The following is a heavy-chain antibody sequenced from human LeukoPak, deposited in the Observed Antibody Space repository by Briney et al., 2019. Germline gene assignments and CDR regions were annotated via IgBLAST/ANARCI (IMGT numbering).Heavy chain of an antibody. J-gene: IGHJ4*02. Sequence: PGGSLRLSCAASGFTFSSYGMHWVRQAPGKGLEWVAFIRYDGSNKYYADSVKGRFTISRDNSKNTLYLQMNSLRAEDTAVYYCAKDHPRYCSSTSCYPGDYWGQGTLVTVSS. CDR3: AKDHPRYCSSTSCYPGDY. CDR2: IRYDGSNK. D-gene: IGHD2-2*01. V-gene: IGHV3-30*02. CDR1: GFTFSSYG.